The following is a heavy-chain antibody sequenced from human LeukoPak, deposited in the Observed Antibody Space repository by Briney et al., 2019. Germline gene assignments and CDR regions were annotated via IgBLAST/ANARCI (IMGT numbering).Heavy chain of an antibody. Sequence: PSETLSLACAVSGGSFSGYYWSWIRQSPGKGLEWIGETYRSGSTNCNPSLKSRVTKSVDKSNNQFSLRLSSVTAADTAVYYCARMVYDTSGYYPSFDYWGQGTLVTVSS. CDR2: TYRSGST. V-gene: IGHV4-34*01. CDR1: GGSFSGYY. D-gene: IGHD3-22*01. J-gene: IGHJ4*02. CDR3: ARMVYDTSGYYPSFDY.